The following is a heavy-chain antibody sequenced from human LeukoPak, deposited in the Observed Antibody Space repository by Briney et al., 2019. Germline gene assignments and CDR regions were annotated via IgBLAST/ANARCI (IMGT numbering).Heavy chain of an antibody. CDR3: ASHRGSGYFDY. CDR2: IYSGGST. D-gene: IGHD1-26*01. J-gene: IGHJ4*02. CDR1: GFTVSSNY. Sequence: GGSLRLSCTASGFTVSSNYMSWVRQAPGKGLEWVSVIYSGGSTYYADSVKGPFTISRDNSKNTLYLQMNSLRAEDTAVYYCASHRGSGYFDYWGQGTLVTVSS. V-gene: IGHV3-53*01.